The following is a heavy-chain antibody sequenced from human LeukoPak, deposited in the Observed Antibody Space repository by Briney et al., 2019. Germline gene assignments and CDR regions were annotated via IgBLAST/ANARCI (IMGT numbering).Heavy chain of an antibody. CDR3: ARPYYYDSRIDP. CDR1: GGSISSGDYC. Sequence: SQTLSLTCTVSGGSISSGDYCWSWIRQPPGKGLEWIAYMYYSGSTYYNPSLKSRVTMSADTSKNQLSLKLSSVTAADTAVYYCARPYYYDSRIDPWGQGILVTVSS. J-gene: IGHJ5*02. D-gene: IGHD3-22*01. CDR2: MYYSGST. V-gene: IGHV4-30-4*01.